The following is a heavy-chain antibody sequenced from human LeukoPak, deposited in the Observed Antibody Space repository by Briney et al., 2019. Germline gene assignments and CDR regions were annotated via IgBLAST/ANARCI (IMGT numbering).Heavy chain of an antibody. CDR3: GEGH. CDR2: ISGSGDKT. V-gene: IGHV3-23*01. J-gene: IGHJ4*02. CDR1: GFTFSSYA. Sequence: GGSLRLSCAASGFTFSSYAMSWVRQAPGKGLEWVSAISGSGDKTHYADSVKGRFTISRDNSKSVLYMQLNNLRLEDTAVYYCGEGHWGRGTLVTVSS.